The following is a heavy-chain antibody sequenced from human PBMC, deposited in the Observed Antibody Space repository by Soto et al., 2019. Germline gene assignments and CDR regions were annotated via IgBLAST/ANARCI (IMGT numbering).Heavy chain of an antibody. V-gene: IGHV3-53*01. D-gene: IGHD3-22*01. Sequence: GGSLRLSCAASCLTVSSNYMSWVRQAPGKGLEWVSVIYSGGSTYYADSVKGRFTISRDNSKNTLYLQMNSLRAEDTAVYYCARETYYYDSSGYYEYWGQGTLVSVSS. CDR1: CLTVSSNY. CDR3: ARETYYYDSSGYYEY. J-gene: IGHJ4*02. CDR2: IYSGGST.